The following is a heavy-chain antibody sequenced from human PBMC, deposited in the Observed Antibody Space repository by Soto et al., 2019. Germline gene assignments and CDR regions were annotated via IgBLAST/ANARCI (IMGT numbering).Heavy chain of an antibody. J-gene: IGHJ4*02. Sequence: QITLKESGPTLVKPTQTLTLTCTFSGFSLSTSGVGVGWIRQPPGKALEWLALIYWDDDKRYSPSLKSRLTITKDTSKNPVALTMTNMDPVDTATYYCAPLRWSGYFGYWGQGTLVTVSS. CDR1: GFSLSTSGVG. CDR3: APLRWSGYFGY. D-gene: IGHD3-3*01. V-gene: IGHV2-5*02. CDR2: IYWDDDK.